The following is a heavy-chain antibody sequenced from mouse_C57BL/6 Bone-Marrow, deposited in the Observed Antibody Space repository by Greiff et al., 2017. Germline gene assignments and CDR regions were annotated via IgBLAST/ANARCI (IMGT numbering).Heavy chain of an antibody. CDR3: TSYGDVDTVEY. CDR2: IDPEDGDT. Sequence: VQLQQSGAELVRPGASVKLSCTASGFNIKDYYMHWVKQRPEQGLEWIGRIDPEDGDTEYAPKFKGKATMTADTSSNTADLQVSSRTSGVTAVYYCTSYGDVDTVEYWGQGTTLTVSA. V-gene: IGHV14-1*01. CDR1: GFNIKDYY. J-gene: IGHJ2*01. D-gene: IGHD2-13*01.